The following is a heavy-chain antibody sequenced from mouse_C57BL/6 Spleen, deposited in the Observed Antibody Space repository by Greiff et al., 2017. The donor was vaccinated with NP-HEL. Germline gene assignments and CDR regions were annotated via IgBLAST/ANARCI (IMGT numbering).Heavy chain of an antibody. CDR3: AGGAGGSSSYWYFDV. V-gene: IGHV14-2*01. J-gene: IGHJ1*03. Sequence: EVQLQQSGAELVKPGASVKLSCTASGFNIKDYYMHWVKQRTEQGLEWIGRIDPEDGETKYAPKFQGKATITADTSSNTAYLQLSSLTSEDTAVYYCAGGAGGSSSYWYFDVWGTGTTVTVSS. D-gene: IGHD1-1*01. CDR1: GFNIKDYY. CDR2: IDPEDGET.